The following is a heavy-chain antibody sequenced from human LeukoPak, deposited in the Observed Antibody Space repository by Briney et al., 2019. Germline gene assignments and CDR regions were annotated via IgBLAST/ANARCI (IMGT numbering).Heavy chain of an antibody. J-gene: IGHJ4*02. V-gene: IGHV1-18*01. CDR3: AASFYPYRQQLATRPFDY. D-gene: IGHD6-13*01. CDR1: GYTFTSYG. Sequence: ASVKVSCKASGYTFTSYGISWVRQAPGQGLEWMGWISAYNGNTYYAKKLQGRVTMTTDTSTSTAYMELRSLRSDDTAVYYCAASFYPYRQQLATRPFDYWGQGTLVTVSS. CDR2: ISAYNGNT.